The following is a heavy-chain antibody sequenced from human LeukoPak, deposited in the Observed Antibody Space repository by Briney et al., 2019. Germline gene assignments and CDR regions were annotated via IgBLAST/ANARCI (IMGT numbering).Heavy chain of an antibody. CDR2: ISGSGGST. V-gene: IGHV3-23*01. J-gene: IGHJ4*02. D-gene: IGHD6-13*01. Sequence: PGRSLRLSCAASGFTFSSYGMHWVRQAPGKGLEWVSAISGSGGSTYYADSVKGRFTISRDNSKNTLYLQMNSLRAEDTAVYYCAKAAHSSSWYHPDTDYWGQGTLVTVSS. CDR3: AKAAHSSSWYHPDTDY. CDR1: GFTFSSYG.